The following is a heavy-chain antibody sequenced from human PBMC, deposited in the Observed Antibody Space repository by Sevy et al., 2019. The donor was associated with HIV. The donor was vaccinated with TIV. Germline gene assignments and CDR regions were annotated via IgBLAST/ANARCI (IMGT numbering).Heavy chain of an antibody. V-gene: IGHV1-18*01. CDR1: GYTFTSYG. Sequence: ASVKVSCKASGYTFTSYGISWVRQAPGQGLEWMGWISAYNGNTNYAQKLQDRVTMTTDTSTSTAYMELRSLRSDDTAVYYCARGRQLGGGETNFDYWGQGTLVTVSS. J-gene: IGHJ4*02. CDR2: ISAYNGNT. D-gene: IGHD3-16*01. CDR3: ARGRQLGGGETNFDY.